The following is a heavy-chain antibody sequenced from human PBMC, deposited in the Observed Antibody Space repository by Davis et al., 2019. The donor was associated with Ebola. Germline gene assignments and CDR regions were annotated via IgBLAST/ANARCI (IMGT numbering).Heavy chain of an antibody. CDR2: ISGGGGTT. J-gene: IGHJ4*02. Sequence: GESLKISCAASAFTFSDYWMTWVRQAPGKGLEWVSVISGGGGTTYYADSVKGRFTISRDNSKNTLYLQINSLRAEDTAVYYCATSKGVTALDYWGQGTLVTVSS. CDR1: AFTFSDYW. D-gene: IGHD2-21*02. V-gene: IGHV3-23*01. CDR3: ATSKGVTALDY.